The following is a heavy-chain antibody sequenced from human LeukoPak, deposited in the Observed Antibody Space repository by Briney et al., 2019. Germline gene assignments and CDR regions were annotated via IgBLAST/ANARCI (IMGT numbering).Heavy chain of an antibody. D-gene: IGHD3-10*01. CDR2: IYYSGST. J-gene: IGHJ4*02. CDR1: GGSISSNY. CDR3: ARHQASSGSPRFDY. Sequence: SETLSLTRTVSGGSISSNYWSWIRQSPGKGLEWIGHIYYSGSTNYNPSLKSRVTISVDTSKNQFSLKLNSVTAADTAVYYCARHQASSGSPRFDYWGQGTLVTVSS. V-gene: IGHV4-59*08.